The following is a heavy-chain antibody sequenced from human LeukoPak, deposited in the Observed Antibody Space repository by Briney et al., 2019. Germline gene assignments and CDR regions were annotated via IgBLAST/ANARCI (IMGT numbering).Heavy chain of an antibody. CDR3: ARDRYCIGGICYSGRFDP. Sequence: RPSETLPLTCTVSGGSMNDYYWSWIRQPPGKGLEWIGYMYYSGSTNYNPSLKSRVSISIDTSKNQFSLKLSSVTAADTAVYYCARDRYCIGGICYSGRFDPWGRGTLVTVSS. V-gene: IGHV4-59*01. CDR1: GGSMNDYY. J-gene: IGHJ5*02. CDR2: MYYSGST. D-gene: IGHD2-15*01.